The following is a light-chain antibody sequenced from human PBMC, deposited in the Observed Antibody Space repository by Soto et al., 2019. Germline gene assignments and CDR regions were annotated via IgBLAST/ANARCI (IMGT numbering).Light chain of an antibody. V-gene: IGKV3-11*01. CDR2: DAS. J-gene: IGKJ5*01. Sequence: IVLIQTPATLSLSPGERATLSCRATESVSTYLAWYQQKPGRAPRLLIYDASKRATGIPARFSGSGSGTGFTLTISSLEPEDFAVYYCQQRSKWPITFGQGTRLEIK. CDR1: ESVSTY. CDR3: QQRSKWPIT.